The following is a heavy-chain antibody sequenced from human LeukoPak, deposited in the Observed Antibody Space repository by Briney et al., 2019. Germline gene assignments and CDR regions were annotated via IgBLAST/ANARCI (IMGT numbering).Heavy chain of an antibody. J-gene: IGHJ4*02. CDR1: GGSISSYY. CDR2: IDYSGNT. Sequence: SETLSLTCTVSGGSISSYYWSWIRQPPGKGLEWIGYIDYSGNTNYNPSLKSRVAISVDTSKNQFSLELSSVTAADTAVFYCARATSYGDYVDYWGQGTLVTVSS. V-gene: IGHV4-59*08. D-gene: IGHD4-17*01. CDR3: ARATSYGDYVDY.